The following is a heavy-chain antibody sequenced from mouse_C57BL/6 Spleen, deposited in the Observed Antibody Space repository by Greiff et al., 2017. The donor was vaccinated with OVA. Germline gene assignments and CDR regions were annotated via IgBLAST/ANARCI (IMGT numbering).Heavy chain of an antibody. Sequence: EVMLVESGEGLVKPGGSLKLSCAASGFTFSSYAMSWVRQTPEKRLEWVAYISSGGDYIYYAATVKGRFTISRDNARNTLYLQMSSLKSEDTAMYYCTRDGNYVEYYFDYWGQGTTLTVSS. CDR3: TRDGNYVEYYFDY. CDR2: ISSGGDYI. CDR1: GFTFSSYA. J-gene: IGHJ2*01. V-gene: IGHV5-9-1*02. D-gene: IGHD2-1*01.